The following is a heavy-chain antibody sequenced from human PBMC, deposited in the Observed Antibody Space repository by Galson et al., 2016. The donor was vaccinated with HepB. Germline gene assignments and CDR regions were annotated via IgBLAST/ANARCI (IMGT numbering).Heavy chain of an antibody. CDR3: ASARNKYCSGGSCYSFDY. CDR2: IIPIFGTP. Sequence: SVKVSCKASGDIFSNYAISWVRQAPGQGLEWVGGIIPIFGTPNYAQKFQGRVTITADEYTSTAYMELSSLRSEDTAIYYCASARNKYCSGGSCYSFDYWGQGSLVTVS. J-gene: IGHJ4*02. V-gene: IGHV1-69*13. D-gene: IGHD2-15*01. CDR1: GDIFSNYA.